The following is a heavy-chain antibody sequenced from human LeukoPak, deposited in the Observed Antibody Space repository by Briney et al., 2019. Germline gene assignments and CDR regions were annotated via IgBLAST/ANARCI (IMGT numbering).Heavy chain of an antibody. Sequence: SVKVSCKASGFTFTSSAMQWVRQARGQRLEWIGWIVVRSGNTNYAQKFQERVTITRDMSTSTAYMELSSLRSEDTAVYYCAAAPNYYDSSGYSYWGQGTLVTVSS. D-gene: IGHD3-22*01. CDR2: IVVRSGNT. CDR3: AAAPNYYDSSGYSY. V-gene: IGHV1-58*02. J-gene: IGHJ4*02. CDR1: GFTFTSSA.